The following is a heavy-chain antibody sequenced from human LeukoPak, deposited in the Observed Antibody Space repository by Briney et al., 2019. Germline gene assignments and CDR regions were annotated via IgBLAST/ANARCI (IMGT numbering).Heavy chain of an antibody. CDR3: ARDRGESVLPTIYNWFDP. CDR1: GHTFTGYY. CDR2: INPNSGGT. J-gene: IGHJ5*02. V-gene: IGHV1-2*02. Sequence: ASVKVSCKASGHTFTGYYMHWVRQAPGQGLEWMGWINPNSGGTNYAQKFQGRVTMTRDASISTAYMELSRLRSDDTAVYYCARDRGESVLPTIYNWFDPWGQGTLVTVSS. D-gene: IGHD3-16*01.